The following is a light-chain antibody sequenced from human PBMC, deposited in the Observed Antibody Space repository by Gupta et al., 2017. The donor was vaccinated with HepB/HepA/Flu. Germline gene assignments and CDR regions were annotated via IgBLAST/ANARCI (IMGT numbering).Light chain of an antibody. CDR3: QQEDKWPRT. V-gene: IGKV3-15*01. J-gene: IGKJ1*01. CDR2: GAS. Sequence: EIAVTQSRATLSVPQGEGATPSCRASQSVSSDLAWYQQKPGQAPRLLIYGASTRATGIPARFSGSGSGTEFTLTISSLQSEDFAVYYCQQEDKWPRTFGQGTKVEVK. CDR1: QSVSSD.